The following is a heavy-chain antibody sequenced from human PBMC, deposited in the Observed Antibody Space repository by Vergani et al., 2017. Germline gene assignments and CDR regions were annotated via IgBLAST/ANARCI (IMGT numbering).Heavy chain of an antibody. Sequence: QVQLVQSGAEVKKPGASVKVSCKASGYTFTSYYMHWVRQAPGQGLEWMGRIIPILGIANYAQKFQGRVTMTTDTSTSTAYMELRSLRSDDTAVYYCARGKVYSSGWYSVVWFDPWGQGTLVTVSS. D-gene: IGHD6-19*01. CDR2: IIPILGIA. V-gene: IGHV1-46*01. CDR3: ARGKVYSSGWYSVVWFDP. CDR1: GYTFTSYY. J-gene: IGHJ5*02.